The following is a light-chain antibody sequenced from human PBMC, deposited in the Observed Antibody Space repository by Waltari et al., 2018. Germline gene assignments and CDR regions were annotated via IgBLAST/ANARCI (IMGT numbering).Light chain of an antibody. CDR2: DDN. V-gene: IGLV1-51*01. CDR3: ATWDNSLTAVV. Sequence: QSVLTPPPSVTAAPGQKVTISGSGSSSNIGNYFVSWYHQPPGATPKLLIYDDNKRPSGIPDRFSASKSGTSATLDITGLQSGDEADYYCATWDNSLTAVVFGGGTKLTVL. CDR1: SSNIGNYF. J-gene: IGLJ3*02.